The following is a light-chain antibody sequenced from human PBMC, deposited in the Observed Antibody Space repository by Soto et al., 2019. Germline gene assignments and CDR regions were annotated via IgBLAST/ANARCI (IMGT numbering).Light chain of an antibody. Sequence: DVVMTQSPLSLPVTLGQPASISCRSNQSLVHSDGIAYFSWFQQRPGQSPRRLIYKVSNRDSGVPSRFSGSGSGTNFALKISRVEAEDVGVYYCMQGTHWPSTFGQGTRLEIK. CDR1: QSLVHSDGIAY. J-gene: IGKJ5*01. V-gene: IGKV2-30*02. CDR2: KVS. CDR3: MQGTHWPST.